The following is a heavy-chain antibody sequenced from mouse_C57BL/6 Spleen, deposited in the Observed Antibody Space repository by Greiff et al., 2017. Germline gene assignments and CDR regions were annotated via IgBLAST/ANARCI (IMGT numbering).Heavy chain of an antibody. J-gene: IGHJ4*01. CDR2: IDPNSGGT. V-gene: IGHV1-72*01. Sequence: VQLQQSGAELVKPGASVKLSCKASGYTFTSYWMHWVKQRPGRGLEWIGRIDPNSGGTKYNEKFKSKATLTVDKPSSTAYMQLSSLTSEVSAVYYCARGGTAQARYYYAMDYWGQGTSVTVSS. CDR3: ARGGTAQARYYYAMDY. CDR1: GYTFTSYW. D-gene: IGHD3-2*02.